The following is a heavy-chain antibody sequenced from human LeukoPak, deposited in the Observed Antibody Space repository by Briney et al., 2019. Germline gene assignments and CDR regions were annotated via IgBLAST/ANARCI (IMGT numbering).Heavy chain of an antibody. CDR3: ARDWGVSARPGYMDV. CDR1: GRSIGSYY. Sequence: PSDTLSLTCSVSGRSIGSYYWSWIRPPPGKGLEWIGYIYYSGSTKYHPSLKSRVTIPVDTSKNQFSLRLSSVTAADTAVYYCARDWGVSARPGYMDVWGKGTTVTVSS. D-gene: IGHD6-6*01. CDR2: IYYSGST. J-gene: IGHJ6*03. V-gene: IGHV4-59*01.